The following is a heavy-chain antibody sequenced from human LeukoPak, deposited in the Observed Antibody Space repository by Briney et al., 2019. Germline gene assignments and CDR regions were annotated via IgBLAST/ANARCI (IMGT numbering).Heavy chain of an antibody. D-gene: IGHD2-15*01. CDR1: GFTLSSYS. CDR2: VSTGSRDI. CDR3: AREGGYCYGDSCRYFDY. J-gene: IGHJ4*02. Sequence: GGSLRLSCAASGFTLSSYSMNWVRQAPGKGLEWVSSVSTGSRDIYYADSVKGRFTISRDSAKSSLYLQMNSLRAEDTAVYYCAREGGYCYGDSCRYFDYWGQGTLVTVSS. V-gene: IGHV3-21*01.